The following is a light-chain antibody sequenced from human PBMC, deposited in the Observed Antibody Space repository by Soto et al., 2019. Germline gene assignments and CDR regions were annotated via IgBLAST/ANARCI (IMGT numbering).Light chain of an antibody. CDR2: SNN. V-gene: IGLV1-44*01. CDR3: AAWDDSLNGQV. Sequence: QSLLAQPPSAFGTPGQRVTISCSGSSSNIGSNTVNWYQQLPGTAPKLLIYSNNQRPSGVPDRFSGSKSGTSASLAISGLQSEDEADYYCAAWDDSLNGQVFGTGT. J-gene: IGLJ1*01. CDR1: SSNIGSNT.